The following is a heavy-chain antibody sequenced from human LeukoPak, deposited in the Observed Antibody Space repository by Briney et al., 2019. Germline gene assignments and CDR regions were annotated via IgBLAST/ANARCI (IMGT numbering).Heavy chain of an antibody. J-gene: IGHJ4*02. CDR3: VRERFHGSGAPKFDY. CDR1: GFAFSDYS. D-gene: IGHD3-10*01. CDR2: ISTSSTNI. V-gene: IGHV3-21*01. Sequence: GGSLRLSCAASGFAFSDYSMNWVRQAPGQGLEWVSCISTSSTNIYYADSVKGRFTISRDNAKNSLYLQMNSLTVEDMAVYYCVRERFHGSGAPKFDYWGQGTLVTVPS.